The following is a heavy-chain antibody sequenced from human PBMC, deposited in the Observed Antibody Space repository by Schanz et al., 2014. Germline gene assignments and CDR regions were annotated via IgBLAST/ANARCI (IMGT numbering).Heavy chain of an antibody. CDR1: GFTFSSYA. CDR3: ARDGDRFYHNYYMDV. J-gene: IGHJ6*03. D-gene: IGHD4-17*01. Sequence: EGQLLESGGGLIQPGGSLRLSCAASGFTFSSYAMSWVRQAPGKGLEWVSSISSSSSYIYYADSVKGRFTISRDNAKNSLYLQMNSLRAEDTAVYYCARDGDRFYHNYYMDVWGKGTTVTVSS. V-gene: IGHV3-21*01. CDR2: ISSSSSYI.